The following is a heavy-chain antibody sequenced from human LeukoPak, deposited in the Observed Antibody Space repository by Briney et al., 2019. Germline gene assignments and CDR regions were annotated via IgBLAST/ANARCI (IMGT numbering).Heavy chain of an antibody. Sequence: SETLSLTCAVYGGSFSGYYWSWIRQPPGKGLEWIGEINHSGSTNYNPSLKSRVTISVDTSKNQFSLKLSSVTAADTAVYYCATCPITADGAVDYWGQGIRVTVSS. D-gene: IGHD6-13*01. CDR1: GGSFSGYY. J-gene: IGHJ4*02. V-gene: IGHV4-34*01. CDR3: ATCPITADGAVDY. CDR2: INHSGST.